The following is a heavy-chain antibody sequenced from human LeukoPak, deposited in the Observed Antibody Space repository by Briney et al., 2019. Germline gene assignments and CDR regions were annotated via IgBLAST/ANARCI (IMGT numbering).Heavy chain of an antibody. Sequence: GGSLRLSCAASGFSVSNHYMAWVRQAPGRRLEWVSSIWADGTTFYTDSVRGRFTVSRDQFKNTLYLQMSSLRLDDTALYYCARDGAGIESWVELDPWGQGTQVTVSA. D-gene: IGHD5-24*01. CDR3: ARDGAGIESWVELDP. CDR2: IWADGTT. V-gene: IGHV3-66*02. CDR1: GFSVSNHY. J-gene: IGHJ5*02.